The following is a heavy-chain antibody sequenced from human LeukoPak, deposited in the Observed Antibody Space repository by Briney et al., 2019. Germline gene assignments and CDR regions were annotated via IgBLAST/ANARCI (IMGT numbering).Heavy chain of an antibody. D-gene: IGHD2-21*01. J-gene: IGHJ4*02. CDR3: ARRVGVALDY. Sequence: SETLSLTCTVSGYSLSSGYYWGGIRQPPGKGLEWIGSIYHSGSTYYNPSLKSRVTISVDTSKNQFSLKLSSVTAADTAVYYCARRVGVALDYWGQGTLVTVSS. CDR2: IYHSGST. CDR1: GYSLSSGYY. V-gene: IGHV4-38-2*02.